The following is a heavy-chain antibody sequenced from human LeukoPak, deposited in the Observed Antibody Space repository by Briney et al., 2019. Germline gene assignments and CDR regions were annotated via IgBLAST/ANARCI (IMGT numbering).Heavy chain of an antibody. J-gene: IGHJ4*02. CDR3: ARALLRYFDYFDY. CDR1: GASLSSYF. D-gene: IGHD3-9*01. V-gene: IGHV4-59*12. CDR2: IYYDGYP. Sequence: SETLSLTCNVSGASLSSYFWSWIRQPPGKGLEWIGYIYYDGYPNYSPSLRSRITISVEKSKSQFSLNLSSVTAADTAVYYCARALLRYFDYFDYWGQGTLVTVSS.